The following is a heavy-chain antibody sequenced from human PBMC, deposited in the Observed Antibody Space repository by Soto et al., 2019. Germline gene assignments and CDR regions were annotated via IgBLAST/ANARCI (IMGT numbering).Heavy chain of an antibody. Sequence: SVKVSCKASGGTFSSYAISWVRQAPGQGLEWMGGIIPIFGTANYAQKFQGRVTITADESTSTAYMELSSLRSEDTAVYYCARRTLGATKTFDYWGQGNLVTVSS. CDR2: IIPIFGTA. D-gene: IGHD1-26*01. J-gene: IGHJ4*02. CDR1: GGTFSSYA. V-gene: IGHV1-69*13. CDR3: ARRTLGATKTFDY.